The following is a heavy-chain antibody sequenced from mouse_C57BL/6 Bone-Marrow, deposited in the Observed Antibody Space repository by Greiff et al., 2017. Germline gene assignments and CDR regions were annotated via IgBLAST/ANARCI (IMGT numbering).Heavy chain of an antibody. V-gene: IGHV1-54*01. CDR3: ARSIHYYGSSYRAMDY. CDR1: GYAFTNYL. CDR2: INPGSGGT. D-gene: IGHD1-1*01. Sequence: VQGVESGAELVRPGTSVKVSCKASGYAFTNYLIEWVKQRPGQGLEWIGVINPGSGGTNYNEKFKGKATLTADKSSSTAYMQLSSLTSEDSAVYFCARSIHYYGSSYRAMDYWGQGTSVTVSS. J-gene: IGHJ4*01.